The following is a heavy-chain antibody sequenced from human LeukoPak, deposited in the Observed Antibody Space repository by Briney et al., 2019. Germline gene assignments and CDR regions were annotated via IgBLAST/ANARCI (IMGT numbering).Heavy chain of an antibody. J-gene: IGHJ6*03. CDR2: ISSSSSYI. CDR3: ARDPSERGYDISGDEYMDV. V-gene: IGHV3-21*01. D-gene: IGHD3-22*01. CDR1: GFTFSSYS. Sequence: PGGSLRLSCAASGFTFSSYSMNWVRQAPGKGLEWVSSISSSSSYIYYADSVKGRFTISRDNAKNSLYLQMNSLRAEDTAVYYCARDPSERGYDISGDEYMDVWGKGTTVTVSS.